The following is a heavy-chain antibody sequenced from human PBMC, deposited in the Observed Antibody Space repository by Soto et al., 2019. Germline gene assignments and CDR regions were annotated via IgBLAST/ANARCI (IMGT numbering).Heavy chain of an antibody. J-gene: IGHJ6*02. CDR3: ARDFGKGYYYYGMDV. D-gene: IGHD3-16*01. CDR2: ISYDGSNK. CDR1: GFTFSSYA. V-gene: IGHV3-30-3*01. Sequence: QVQLVESGGGVVQPGRSLRLSCAASGFTFSSYAIHWVRQAPGKGLEWVAVISYDGSNKYYADSVKGRFTISRDNSKNTLYLQMNSLRAEDTAVYYCARDFGKGYYYYGMDVWGQGTTVTVSS.